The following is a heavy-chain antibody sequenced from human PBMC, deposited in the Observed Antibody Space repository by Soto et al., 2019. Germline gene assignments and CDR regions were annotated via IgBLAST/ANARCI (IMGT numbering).Heavy chain of an antibody. CDR2: IGGRGNSA. CDR3: VREGRGSFDF. D-gene: IGHD5-12*01. CDR1: GFIFTNYA. V-gene: IGHV3-23*01. J-gene: IGHJ3*01. Sequence: GGSLRLSCAASGFIFTNYAMNWVRQAPGKGLEWVSVIGGRGNSAYYADSVQGRFTISRDNSKNTLSLQMSSLTADDTAIYYCVREGRGSFDFWGRGTMVTV.